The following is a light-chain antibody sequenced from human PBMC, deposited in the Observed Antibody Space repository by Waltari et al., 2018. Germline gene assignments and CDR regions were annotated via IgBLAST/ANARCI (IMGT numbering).Light chain of an antibody. J-gene: IGLJ1*01. V-gene: IGLV2-18*02. CDR3: TSYTGYSTYV. CDR1: SSAVGGYNR. Sequence: QSALTQPPSVSGSPGQSVTISCTGTSSAVGGYNRVSWYQQSPGTAPKLVIFEVSNRPSGVPDRFSGSKSGNTASLTIFGLQAEDEADYYCTSYTGYSTYVFGTGTKVTVL. CDR2: EVS.